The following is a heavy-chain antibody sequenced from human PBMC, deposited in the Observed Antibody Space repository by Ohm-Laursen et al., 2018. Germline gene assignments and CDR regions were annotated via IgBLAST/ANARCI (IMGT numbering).Heavy chain of an antibody. D-gene: IGHD7-27*01. CDR1: GDSISSGGYY. V-gene: IGHV4-31*03. CDR3: ARAWGY. J-gene: IGHJ4*02. Sequence: TLSLTCTASGDSISSGGYYWTWVRQHPGKGLEWIGYIYYTGIAYYNPSLKSRVTMSVDTSKNQFSLKVNSVTAADTAVYYCARAWGYWGQGTLVTVSS. CDR2: IYYTGIA.